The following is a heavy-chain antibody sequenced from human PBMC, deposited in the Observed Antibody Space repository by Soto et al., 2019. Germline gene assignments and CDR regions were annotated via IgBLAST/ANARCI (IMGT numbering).Heavy chain of an antibody. CDR2: MNANSGNT. J-gene: IGHJ5*02. Sequence: EASVKVSCKASGYTFTSHDINWVRQAPGQGLEWMGWMNANSGNTGYAQKFQGRVTMTRDTSTSTAYMELTSLRSEDTAVYFCARVNFYYDTNGNWFDPWGQGTLVTVSS. CDR1: GYTFTSHD. V-gene: IGHV1-8*01. CDR3: ARVNFYYDTNGNWFDP. D-gene: IGHD3-22*01.